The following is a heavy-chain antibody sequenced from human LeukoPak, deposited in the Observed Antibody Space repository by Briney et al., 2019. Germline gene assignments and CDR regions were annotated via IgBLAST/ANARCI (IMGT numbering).Heavy chain of an antibody. CDR2: INHSGST. D-gene: IGHD2-15*01. J-gene: IGHJ4*02. Sequence: PSETLSLTCAVYGGSFSGYYWSWIRQPPGKGLEWIGEINHSGSTNYNPSLKSRVTISVDTSKNQFSLKLSSVTAADTAVYYCARRRSIGYCGGGSCHLVGGLYYFDYWGQGTLVTVSS. CDR1: GGSFSGYY. V-gene: IGHV4-34*01. CDR3: ARRRSIGYCGGGSCHLVGGLYYFDY.